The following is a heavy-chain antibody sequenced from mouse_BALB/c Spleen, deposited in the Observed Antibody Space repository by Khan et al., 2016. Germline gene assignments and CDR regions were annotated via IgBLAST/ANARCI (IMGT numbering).Heavy chain of an antibody. V-gene: IGHV3-8*02. J-gene: IGHJ2*01. CDR1: GDSITSGY. CDR2: ISYSGST. CDR3: AGYYGHFFHY. Sequence: EVQLQESGPSLVKPSQTLSLTCSVTGDSITSGYWNWIRKFPGNKLEYMGYISYSGSTYYNPSLKSRISITRDTSKSQYYLQLHSVTTEDTATDYCAGYYGHFFHYWGQGTTLTVSS. D-gene: IGHD1-1*02.